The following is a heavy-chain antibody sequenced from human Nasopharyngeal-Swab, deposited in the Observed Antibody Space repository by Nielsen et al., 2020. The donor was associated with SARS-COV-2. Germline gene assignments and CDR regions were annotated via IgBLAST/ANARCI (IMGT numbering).Heavy chain of an antibody. CDR1: GFTFSSYW. CDR2: ISSSSSYI. D-gene: IGHD5-24*01. J-gene: IGHJ6*03. V-gene: IGHV3-21*01. CDR3: ARAVEMATIGAYYYYMDV. Sequence: GESLKISCAASGFTFSSYWMNWVRQAPGKGLEWVSSISSSSSYIYYADSVKGRFTISRDNAKNSLHLQMNSLRAEDTALYYCARAVEMATIGAYYYYMDVWGKGTTVTVSS.